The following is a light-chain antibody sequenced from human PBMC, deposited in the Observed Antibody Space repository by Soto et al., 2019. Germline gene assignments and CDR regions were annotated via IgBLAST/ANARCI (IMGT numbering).Light chain of an antibody. CDR1: SSDVGGYNY. CDR2: DVS. Sequence: QSALTQPASVSGSPGQSITISCTGTSSDVGGYNYVSWYQQHPGKAPKLMIYDVSNRPSGVSNRFSGSKSGNTASLTISGLQPEDEADYYCSSYTRSSTPLVFGTGTKVTVL. V-gene: IGLV2-14*01. J-gene: IGLJ1*01. CDR3: SSYTRSSTPLV.